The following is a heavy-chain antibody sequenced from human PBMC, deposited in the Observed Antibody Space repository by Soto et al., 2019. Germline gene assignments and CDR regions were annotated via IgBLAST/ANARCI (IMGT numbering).Heavy chain of an antibody. CDR1: GGTFSSYA. D-gene: IGHD2-2*01. V-gene: IGHV1-69*01. Sequence: VQLVQSGAEVKKPGSSVKVSCKASGGTFSSYAISWGRQAPGQGLEWMGGSIPISGTANYAKKFQGRVTTTADASTSTAYMELSSLRSEDTAVYYCARSQGSSTSLEIYYYYYYGMDVWGQGTTVTVSS. CDR3: ARSQGSSTSLEIYYYYYYGMDV. J-gene: IGHJ6*02. CDR2: SIPISGTA.